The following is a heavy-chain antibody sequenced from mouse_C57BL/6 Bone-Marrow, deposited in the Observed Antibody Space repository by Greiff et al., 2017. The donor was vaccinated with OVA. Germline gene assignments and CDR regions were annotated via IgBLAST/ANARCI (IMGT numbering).Heavy chain of an antibody. J-gene: IGHJ2*01. D-gene: IGHD1-1*01. Sequence: VQLQQPGAELVMPGASVKLSCKASGYTFTSYWMHWVKQRPGQGLEWIGEIDPSDSYTNYNQKFKGKSTLTVDKSSSTAYMQLSSLTSEDSAVYYCAIYYGSISNYFDYWGQGTTLTVSS. CDR3: AIYYGSISNYFDY. CDR2: IDPSDSYT. CDR1: GYTFTSYW. V-gene: IGHV1-69*01.